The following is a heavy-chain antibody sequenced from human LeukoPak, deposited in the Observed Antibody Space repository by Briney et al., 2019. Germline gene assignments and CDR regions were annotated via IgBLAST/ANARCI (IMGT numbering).Heavy chain of an antibody. CDR1: GYTFTGYY. V-gene: IGHV1-2*02. J-gene: IGHJ4*02. Sequence: ASVKVSCKASGYTFTGYYIHWVRQATGQGLEWMGWINPNSGGTNYAQKFQGRVTMTRDTSISTAYMELSRLRSDDTAVYYCATYQYDSGTYLDYWGQGTLVTVSS. D-gene: IGHD3-10*01. CDR2: INPNSGGT. CDR3: ATYQYDSGTYLDY.